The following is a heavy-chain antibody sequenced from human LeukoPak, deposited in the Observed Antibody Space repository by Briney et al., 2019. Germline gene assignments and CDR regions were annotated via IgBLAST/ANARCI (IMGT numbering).Heavy chain of an antibody. V-gene: IGHV3-21*01. CDR1: GFTFSSYS. J-gene: IGHJ3*02. Sequence: GGSLRLSCAASGFTFSSYSMNGVRQAPGKGLEWVSSISRSSSYIFYADSVKGRFTISRDNAYNSLYLQMNSLRAEDTAVYYCASASGSRTGPVTDAFDIWGQGTMVTVSS. CDR2: ISRSSSYI. CDR3: ASASGSRTGPVTDAFDI. D-gene: IGHD3/OR15-3a*01.